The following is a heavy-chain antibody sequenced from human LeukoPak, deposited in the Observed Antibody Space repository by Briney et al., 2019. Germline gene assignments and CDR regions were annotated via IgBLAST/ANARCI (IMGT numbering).Heavy chain of an antibody. CDR1: GFTLSSYS. CDR2: ISGSGGST. J-gene: IGHJ4*02. D-gene: IGHD3-22*01. Sequence: GGSLRLSCAASGFTLSSYSMNWVRQAPGKGLEWVSAISGSGGSTYYADSVKGRFTISRDNSKNTLYLQMNSLRAEDTAVYYCAKDDRYYYDSSGYSYYFDYWGQGTLVTVSS. CDR3: AKDDRYYYDSSGYSYYFDY. V-gene: IGHV3-23*01.